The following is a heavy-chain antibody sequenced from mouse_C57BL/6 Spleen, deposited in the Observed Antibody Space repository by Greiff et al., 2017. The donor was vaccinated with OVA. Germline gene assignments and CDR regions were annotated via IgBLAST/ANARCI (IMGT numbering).Heavy chain of an antibody. V-gene: IGHV1-69*01. CDR1: GYTFTSYW. J-gene: IGHJ4*01. CDR3: ARGTYYGSFYAMDY. D-gene: IGHD1-1*01. CDR2: IDPSDSYT. Sequence: QVQLQQSGAELVMPGASVKLSCKASGYTFTSYWMHWVKQRPGQGLEWIGEIDPSDSYTNYNQKFKGKSTLTVDKSSSTAYMQLSSLTSEDSAVYYCARGTYYGSFYAMDYWGQGTSVTVSS.